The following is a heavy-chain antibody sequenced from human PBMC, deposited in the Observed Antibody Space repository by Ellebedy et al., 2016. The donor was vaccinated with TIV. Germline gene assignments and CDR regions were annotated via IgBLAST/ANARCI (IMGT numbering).Heavy chain of an antibody. V-gene: IGHV3-74*01. J-gene: IGHJ4*02. CDR2: INPEETTT. Sequence: PGGSLRLSCAGSGFYWMHWVRQAPGKGLVWVSRINPEETTTNYADSVRCRFAISRGIAKNTVYLQMNSLRVEDTAVYYCVRDLHGYNDQWGQGTLVTVSS. CDR1: GFYW. CDR3: VRDLHGYNDQ. D-gene: IGHD3-10*01.